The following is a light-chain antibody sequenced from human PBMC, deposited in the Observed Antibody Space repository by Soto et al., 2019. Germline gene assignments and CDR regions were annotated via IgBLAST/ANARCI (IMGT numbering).Light chain of an antibody. V-gene: IGLV2-14*01. CDR1: SNDVGGYNY. Sequence: QSALTQPASVSGSPGQSITISCTGTSNDVGGYNYVSWYQQHPGQAPKLIIYEVSDRPSGVSPRFSGSKSGNTASLTISGLQVGDEADYLCTSYTRTNPYVFGSGTKAHRP. J-gene: IGLJ1*01. CDR3: TSYTRTNPYV. CDR2: EVS.